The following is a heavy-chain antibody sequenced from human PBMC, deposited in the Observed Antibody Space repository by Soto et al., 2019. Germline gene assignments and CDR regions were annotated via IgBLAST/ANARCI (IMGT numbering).Heavy chain of an antibody. J-gene: IGHJ6*02. CDR1: GFTFSSYS. Sequence: GGSLRLSCAASGFTFSSYSMNWVRQAPGKGLEWVSYISSSSSTIYYADSVKGRFTISRDNSKNTLYLQMNSLRAEDTAVYYCALHSTVDTATNGMDVWGQGTTVTVSS. D-gene: IGHD5-18*01. V-gene: IGHV3-48*01. CDR3: ALHSTVDTATNGMDV. CDR2: ISSSSSTI.